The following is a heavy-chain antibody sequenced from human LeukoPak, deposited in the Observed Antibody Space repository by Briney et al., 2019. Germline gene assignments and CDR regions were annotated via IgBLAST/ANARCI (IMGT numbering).Heavy chain of an antibody. CDR1: GDSISSYY. Sequence: SETLSLTCTVSGDSISSYYWNWIRQPAGKGLEWIGRIYTTGSTNYNPSLKSRVTMSVDTSKSQFSLKLSSVTAADTAMYYCARTLYYGDFADDAFDIWGQGTMVTVSS. D-gene: IGHD4-17*01. CDR2: IYTTGST. CDR3: ARTLYYGDFADDAFDI. V-gene: IGHV4-4*07. J-gene: IGHJ3*02.